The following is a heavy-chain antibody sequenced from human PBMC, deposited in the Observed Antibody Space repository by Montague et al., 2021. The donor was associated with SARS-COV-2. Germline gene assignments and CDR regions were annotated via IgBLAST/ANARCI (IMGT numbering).Heavy chain of an antibody. D-gene: IGHD3-10*01. J-gene: IGHJ6*02. V-gene: IGHV4-34*01. CDR1: GGSFSGYY. CDR3: ARVRYYGSGTSLGMDV. Sequence: SETLSLTCAVYGGSFSGYYWSWIRQPPGKGLEWIGEINHSRSTNYDPSLKSRVTISVDTSKNRFSLKLSSVTAADTAVYYCARVRYYGSGTSLGMDVWGQGTTVTVSS. CDR2: INHSRST.